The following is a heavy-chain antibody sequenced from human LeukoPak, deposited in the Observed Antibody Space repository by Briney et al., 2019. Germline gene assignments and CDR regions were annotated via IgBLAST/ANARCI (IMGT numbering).Heavy chain of an antibody. V-gene: IGHV4-59*01. Sequence: SETLSLTCTVSGGSISSYYWSWIRQPPGKGLEWIGYIYYSGSPYYNPSLKSRVTISVDTSKNQISLKLSSVTAADTAVYYCARDLYGSGPFDIWGQGTMVTVSS. D-gene: IGHD3-10*01. CDR3: ARDLYGSGPFDI. J-gene: IGHJ3*02. CDR2: IYYSGSP. CDR1: GGSISSYY.